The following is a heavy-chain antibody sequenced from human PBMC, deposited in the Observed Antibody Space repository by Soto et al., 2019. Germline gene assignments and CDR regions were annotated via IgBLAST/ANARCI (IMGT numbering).Heavy chain of an antibody. CDR3: AGPGYYYYYGMDV. CDR2: IDPSDSYT. CDR1: GYSFTSYW. J-gene: IGHJ6*02. Sequence: GESLKISCKGSGYSFTSYWISWVRQMPGKGLEWMGRIDPSDSYTKYSPSFQGHVTISADKSISTAYVQWSSLKASDTAMYYCAGPGYYYYYGMDVWGQGTTVTVSS. V-gene: IGHV5-10-1*01.